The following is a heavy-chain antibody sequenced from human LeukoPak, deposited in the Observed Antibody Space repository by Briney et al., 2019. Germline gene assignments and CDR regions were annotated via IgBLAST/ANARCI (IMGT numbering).Heavy chain of an antibody. D-gene: IGHD6-19*01. CDR3: AKDRGPWLVRLDY. V-gene: IGHV3-30*18. J-gene: IGHJ4*02. CDR2: ISYDGSNK. Sequence: GGSLRLSCAASEFTFSSYGMHWVRQAPGKGLEWVAVISYDGSNKYYADSVKGRFTISRDNSKNTLYLQMNSLRAEDTAVYYCAKDRGPWLVRLDYWGQGTLVTVSS. CDR1: EFTFSSYG.